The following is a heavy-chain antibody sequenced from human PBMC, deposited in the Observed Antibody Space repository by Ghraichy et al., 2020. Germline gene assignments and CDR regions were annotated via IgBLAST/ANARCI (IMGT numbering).Heavy chain of an antibody. D-gene: IGHD4-17*01. J-gene: IGHJ4*02. V-gene: IGHV4-34*01. Sequence: SETLSLTCAVYGGSFSGYYWSWIRQPPGKGLEGIGEINHSGSTKYNTSLKSRVPISVDTSKNQFSLTLSSVTAADTAVYYWARAGLNTAVDYWGQATLVTVSS. CDR3: ARAGLNTAVDY. CDR2: INHSGST. CDR1: GGSFSGYY.